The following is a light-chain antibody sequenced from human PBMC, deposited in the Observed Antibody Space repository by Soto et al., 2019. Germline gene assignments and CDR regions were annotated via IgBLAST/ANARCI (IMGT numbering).Light chain of an antibody. CDR1: SSDVGDYNY. V-gene: IGLV2-14*01. CDR2: EVS. Sequence: QYALTQPASVSGSPGQSITISCTGTSSDVGDYNYVSWYQQHPGKAPKLMIYEVSNRPSGVSNRFSGSKSGNTASLTISGLQAEDEADYYCSSYTSSNTGVFGGGTKLTVL. CDR3: SSYTSSNTGV. J-gene: IGLJ3*02.